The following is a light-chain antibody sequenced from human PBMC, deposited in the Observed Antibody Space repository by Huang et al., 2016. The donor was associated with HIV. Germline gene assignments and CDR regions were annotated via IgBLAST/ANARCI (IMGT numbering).Light chain of an antibody. CDR1: RSVSSN. Sequence: IVMTQSPAPLSVSPGERVTVSCRANRSVSSNLAWYQQSPGQAPRLLIHGSSTRAPGIPARFSGSGSGTDFALTISSLQSEDFALYYCQQYNNWLLSFGGGTRV. CDR2: GSS. CDR3: QQYNNWLLS. V-gene: IGKV3-15*01. J-gene: IGKJ4*01.